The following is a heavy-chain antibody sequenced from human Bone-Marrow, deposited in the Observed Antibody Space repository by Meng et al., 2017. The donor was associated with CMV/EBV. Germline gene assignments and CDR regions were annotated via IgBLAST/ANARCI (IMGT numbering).Heavy chain of an antibody. J-gene: IGHJ4*02. CDR1: GFTFSSYS. CDR3: ARVYCSGGSCSLDY. V-gene: IGHV3-21*01. Sequence: GESLKISCAASGFTFSSYSMNWVRQAPGKGLEWVSSISSSSSYIYYADSVKGRFTISRDNAKNSLYLQMNSLRAEDTAVYYCARVYCSGGSCSLDYWGQGTLVTVSS. CDR2: ISSSSSYI. D-gene: IGHD2-15*01.